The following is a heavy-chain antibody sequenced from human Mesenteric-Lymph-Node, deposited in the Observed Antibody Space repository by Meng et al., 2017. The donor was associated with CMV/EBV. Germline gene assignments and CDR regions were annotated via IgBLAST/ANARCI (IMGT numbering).Heavy chain of an antibody. CDR1: GFTFSSYG. V-gene: IGHV3-30*02. CDR2: IRYDGSNK. D-gene: IGHD4-23*01. CDR3: AKDVPLIGGYGGGMDV. Sequence: GESLKISCAASGFTFSSYGMHWVRQAPGKGLEWVAFIRYDGSNKYYADSVKGRFTISRDNSKNTLYLQMNSLRAEDTAVYYCAKDVPLIGGYGGGMDVWGQGTTVTVSS. J-gene: IGHJ6*02.